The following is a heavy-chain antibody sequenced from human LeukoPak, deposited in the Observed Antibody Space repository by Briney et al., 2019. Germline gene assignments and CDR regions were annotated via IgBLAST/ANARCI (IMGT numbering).Heavy chain of an antibody. Sequence: ASVTLSFKASGGTFSIYAISWVRQAPGQGLEWMGGFIPIFGTANYAQKFQGRVTITTDESTSTAYMELSSLRSEDTAVYYCARAAGRLRYHLRFDYWGQGTLVTVSS. CDR3: ARAAGRLRYHLRFDY. D-gene: IGHD3-9*01. V-gene: IGHV1-69*05. J-gene: IGHJ4*02. CDR2: FIPIFGTA. CDR1: GGTFSIYA.